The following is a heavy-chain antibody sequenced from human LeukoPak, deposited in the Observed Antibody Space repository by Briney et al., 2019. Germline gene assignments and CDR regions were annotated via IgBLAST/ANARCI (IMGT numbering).Heavy chain of an antibody. Sequence: KPSETLSLTCTVSGGSVSSSSYYWGWIRQPPMKGREWIGSIYYSGSTEYNLSLKSRVTISVDTSRNQFSLKLSSVTAADTAVYYCARHQSYGSGTYYAPFDNWGQGILVTVSS. CDR3: ARHQSYGSGTYYAPFDN. CDR1: GGSVSSSSYY. J-gene: IGHJ4*02. CDR2: IYYSGST. D-gene: IGHD3-10*01. V-gene: IGHV4-39*01.